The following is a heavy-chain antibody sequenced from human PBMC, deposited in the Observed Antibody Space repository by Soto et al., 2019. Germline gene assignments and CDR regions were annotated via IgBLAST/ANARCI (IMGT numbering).Heavy chain of an antibody. J-gene: IGHJ4*02. D-gene: IGHD6-13*01. CDR1: GFSVSDNY. CDR2: IYSGGSS. V-gene: IGHV3-53*02. CDR3: ARRVSSWWYFHL. Sequence: EVQLVETGGGLIQPGGSLRLSCGVSGFSVSDNYMTWVRQAPGKGLEWVSIIYSGGSSFHIDSVKDRFSVSRDTSKNTVFLQMNSLRPEDTAVYYCARRVSSWWYFHLWGQGTQVTVSS.